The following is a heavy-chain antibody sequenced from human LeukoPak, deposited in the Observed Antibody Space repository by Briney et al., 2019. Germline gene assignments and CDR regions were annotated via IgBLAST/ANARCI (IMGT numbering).Heavy chain of an antibody. D-gene: IGHD3-22*01. Sequence: GASVKVSCKASGYTFTSYAMHWVRQAPGQRLEWMGWINAGNGNTKYSQKFQGRVTITRDTSASTAYMELSSLRSDDTAVYYCARGFPGYSRGRNWFDPWGQGTLVTVSS. J-gene: IGHJ5*02. V-gene: IGHV1-3*01. CDR1: GYTFTSYA. CDR2: INAGNGNT. CDR3: ARGFPGYSRGRNWFDP.